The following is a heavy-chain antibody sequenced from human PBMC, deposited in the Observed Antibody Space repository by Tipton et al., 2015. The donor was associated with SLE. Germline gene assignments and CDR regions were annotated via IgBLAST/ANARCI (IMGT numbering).Heavy chain of an antibody. CDR1: GFTLSTYD. J-gene: IGHJ6*02. CDR3: ARSAGARDYYYYGLDV. V-gene: IGHV3-48*03. CDR2: IDYSGDTI. D-gene: IGHD1-26*01. Sequence: SLRLSCGVSGFTLSTYDINWVRQTPAKGLEWISYIDYSGDTIYYADSVKGRFTVSRDIANNSLYLQMNSLRVEDTAVYYCARSAGARDYYYYGLDVWGQGTTVTVSS.